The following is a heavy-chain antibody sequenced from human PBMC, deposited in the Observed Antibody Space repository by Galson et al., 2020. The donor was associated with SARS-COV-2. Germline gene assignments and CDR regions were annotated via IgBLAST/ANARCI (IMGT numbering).Heavy chain of an antibody. CDR1: GGSISSTSYY. CDR3: VSSWAADWYFDL. V-gene: IGHV4-39*07. Sequence: SETLSLTCIVSGGSISSTSYYWGWIRQPPGKGPEWFGSINHSGRTNYNPSVKSRVTISVDTSNNQFSLKLSSVTAADTAVYYCVSSWAADWYFDLWGRGTLVTVSS. D-gene: IGHD6-25*01. CDR2: INHSGRT. J-gene: IGHJ2*01.